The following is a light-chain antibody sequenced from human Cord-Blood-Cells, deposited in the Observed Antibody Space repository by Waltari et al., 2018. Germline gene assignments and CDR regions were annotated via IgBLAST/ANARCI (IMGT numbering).Light chain of an antibody. J-gene: IGKJ1*01. Sequence: DIQMTQSPSSLSASVGDRVTITCRASQGISNYLAWYQQKPGKVPKLLICAASTLQSGVPSRFSGSGSGTDFTLTISSLQPEDVATYYCQKYNSAPPWTFGQGTKVEIK. V-gene: IGKV1-27*01. CDR1: QGISNY. CDR2: AAS. CDR3: QKYNSAPPWT.